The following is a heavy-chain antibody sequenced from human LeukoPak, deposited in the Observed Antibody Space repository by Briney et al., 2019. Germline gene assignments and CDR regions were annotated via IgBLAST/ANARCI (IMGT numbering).Heavy chain of an antibody. D-gene: IGHD5-18*01. V-gene: IGHV4-39*01. J-gene: IGHJ3*02. CDR1: GGSIRTNTNYWGWNSSNY. CDR3: ARQRDTASVGAFDI. Sequence: SETLSLTCTVSGGSIRTNTNYWGWNSSNYWGWIRQPPGKGLEWIGSIHYRGTTYYHPSLQSRLTISVDASKNQFSLKVTSVTATDTALYYCARQRDTASVGAFDIWGQGTMVTVSS. CDR2: IHYRGTT.